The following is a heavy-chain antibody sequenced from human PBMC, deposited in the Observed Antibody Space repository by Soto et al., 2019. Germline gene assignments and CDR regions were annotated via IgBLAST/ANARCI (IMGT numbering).Heavy chain of an antibody. CDR3: VRDFRTSDF. CDR1: GFTFTNYW. Sequence: GGSLRLSCAASGFTFTNYWIHWVRQAPGKGPVWVSRIDGTGTHTNYADSVRGRFSISRENSENPVYLQMNSLRVEDTAMYYCVRDFRTSDFWGQGTPVTVSS. J-gene: IGHJ4*02. CDR2: IDGTGTHT. V-gene: IGHV3-74*01. D-gene: IGHD4-17*01.